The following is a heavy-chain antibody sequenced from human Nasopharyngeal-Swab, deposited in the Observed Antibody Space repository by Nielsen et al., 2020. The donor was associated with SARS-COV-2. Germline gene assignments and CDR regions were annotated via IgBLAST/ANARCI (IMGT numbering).Heavy chain of an antibody. CDR3: AITIGVWNGLDYYYSGMDA. CDR2: ISSSSSTI. J-gene: IGHJ6*02. Sequence: WIRQPPGKGLEWVSYISSSSSTIYYADSVKGRFTISRDNAKNSLYLQMNSLKTEDTAVYYCAITIGVWNGLDYYYSGMDAWGQGTAVTVSS. V-gene: IGHV3-11*01. D-gene: IGHD1-1*01.